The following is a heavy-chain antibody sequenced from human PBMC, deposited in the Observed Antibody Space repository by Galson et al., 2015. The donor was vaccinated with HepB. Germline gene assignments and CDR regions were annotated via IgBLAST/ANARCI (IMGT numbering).Heavy chain of an antibody. V-gene: IGHV4-59*02. CDR1: GGSVSSSY. J-gene: IGHJ3*01. CDR3: AREAPRGSSSSAFDF. Sequence: SETLSLTCTVSGGSVSSSYWSWIRQPPGKGPEWIGYIYYSGSTNYNPSLKSRVTISLNTPKNQFSLKLNSVTTADTAIYYCAREAPRGSSSSAFDFWGQGTMVTVPS. CDR2: IYYSGST. D-gene: IGHD6-6*01.